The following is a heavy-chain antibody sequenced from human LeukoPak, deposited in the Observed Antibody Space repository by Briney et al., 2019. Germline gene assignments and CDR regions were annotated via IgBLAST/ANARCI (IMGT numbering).Heavy chain of an antibody. V-gene: IGHV4-61*02. CDR3: ARDRESCSGGSCQGSPYGMDV. J-gene: IGHJ6*02. Sequence: SETLSLTCTVSGGSISSGSYYWSWIRQPAGKGLEWIGRIYTSGSTNYNPSLKSRVTISVDTSKNQFSLKLSSVTAADTAVYYCARDRESCSGGSCQGSPYGMDVWGQGTTVTVSS. D-gene: IGHD2-15*01. CDR2: IYTSGST. CDR1: GGSISSGSYY.